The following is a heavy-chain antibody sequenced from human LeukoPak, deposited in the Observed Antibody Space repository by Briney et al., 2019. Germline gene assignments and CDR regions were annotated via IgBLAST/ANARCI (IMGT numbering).Heavy chain of an antibody. J-gene: IGHJ5*02. Sequence: SETLSLTCAVYGGSSSGYYWSWIRQPPGKGLEWIGEINHSGSTNYNPSLKSRVTISVDTSKNQFSLKLSSVTAADTAVYYCARGLGRIAARPVWFDPWGQGTLVTVSS. D-gene: IGHD6-6*01. CDR3: ARGLGRIAARPVWFDP. CDR2: INHSGST. CDR1: GGSSSGYY. V-gene: IGHV4-34*01.